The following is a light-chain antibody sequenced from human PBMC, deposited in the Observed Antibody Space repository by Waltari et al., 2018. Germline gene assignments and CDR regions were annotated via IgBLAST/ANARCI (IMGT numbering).Light chain of an antibody. CDR3: PQYNSYWT. Sequence: DIQMTQSPSTLSASVGDRVTITYRASQSIDIWLAGYQQKPGKAPKLLIYKASSLETGVPARFSGCGSGTAFTLTFSNLQLDDFATYYCPQYNSYWTFGQGTKVAFK. CDR2: KAS. CDR1: QSIDIW. V-gene: IGKV1-5*03. J-gene: IGKJ1*01.